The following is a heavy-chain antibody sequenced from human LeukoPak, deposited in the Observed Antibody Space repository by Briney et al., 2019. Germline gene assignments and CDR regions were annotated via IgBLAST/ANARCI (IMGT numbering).Heavy chain of an antibody. CDR3: ATTNDGGGYQWGDFFDF. Sequence: SSVKVSCKASGGTSNSHAISWVRQAPGQGLEWMGRIIPNLGTTNRAQNFQDRVTLTADKSTNTAYMELTSLTSDDTAVYYCATTNDGGGYQWGDFFDFWGQGTLVTVSS. J-gene: IGHJ4*02. D-gene: IGHD3-22*01. V-gene: IGHV1-69*04. CDR2: IIPNLGTT. CDR1: GGTSNSHA.